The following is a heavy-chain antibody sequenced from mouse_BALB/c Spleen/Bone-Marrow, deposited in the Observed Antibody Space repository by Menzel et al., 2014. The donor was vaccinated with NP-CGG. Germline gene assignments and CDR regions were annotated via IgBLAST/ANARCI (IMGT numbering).Heavy chain of an antibody. CDR1: GYTFTEYT. Sequence: EVQLQESGPELVEPGASVKISCKTSGYTFTEYTMHWVKQSHGKSLEWIGGVNPNNGGTIYNQKFKGKATLTVDKSSSTAYMELRSLTSEDSAVYYCARKDYGYNYVMDHWGQGISVTVSS. CDR2: VNPNNGGT. CDR3: ARKDYGYNYVMDH. D-gene: IGHD1-2*01. V-gene: IGHV1-18*01. J-gene: IGHJ4*01.